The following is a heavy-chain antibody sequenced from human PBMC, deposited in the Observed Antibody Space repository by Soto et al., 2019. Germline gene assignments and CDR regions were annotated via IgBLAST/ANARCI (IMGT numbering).Heavy chain of an antibody. CDR3: ARHSPYYYDSSGYYYDGAFDI. D-gene: IGHD3-22*01. CDR1: GGSISSYY. J-gene: IGHJ3*02. Sequence: SETLSLTCTVSGGSISSYYWRWIRQPPGKGLEWIGYIYYSGSTNYNPSLKSRVTISVDTSKNQFSLKLSSVTAADTAVYYCARHSPYYYDSSGYYYDGAFDIWGQGTMVTVSS. CDR2: IYYSGST. V-gene: IGHV4-59*08.